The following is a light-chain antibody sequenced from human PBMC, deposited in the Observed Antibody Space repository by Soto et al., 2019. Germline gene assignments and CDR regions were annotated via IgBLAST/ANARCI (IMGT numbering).Light chain of an antibody. Sequence: QSALTQPASLSGSPGQSITISCTGTSSDVGFYNYVSWYQQHPGRAPKLMIYDVSNRPSGVSNRFSGSKSGNTASLTISGLQAEDEADYYCSSYTRSSTLVFGGGTKVTVL. CDR2: DVS. V-gene: IGLV2-14*01. CDR3: SSYTRSSTLV. J-gene: IGLJ2*01. CDR1: SSDVGFYNY.